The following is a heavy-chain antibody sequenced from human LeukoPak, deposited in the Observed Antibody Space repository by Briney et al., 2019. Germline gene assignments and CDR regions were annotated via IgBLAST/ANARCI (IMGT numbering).Heavy chain of an antibody. V-gene: IGHV4-39*07. J-gene: IGHJ4*02. D-gene: IGHD3-10*01. CDR2: IYYSGST. CDR3: ARDRGFGDPTYYFDY. CDR1: GGSISSSSYY. Sequence: SETLSLTCTVSGGSISSSSYYWGWIRQPPGKGLEWIGSIYYSGSTNYNPSLKSRVTISVDTSKNQFSLKLSSVTAADTAVYYCARDRGFGDPTYYFDYWGQGTLVTVSS.